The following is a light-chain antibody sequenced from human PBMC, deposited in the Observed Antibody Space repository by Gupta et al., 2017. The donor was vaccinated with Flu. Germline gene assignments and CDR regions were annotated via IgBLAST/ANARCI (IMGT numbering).Light chain of an antibody. CDR1: RSNIGGNN. J-gene: IGLJ1*01. CDR2: KNS. V-gene: IGLV1-47*01. Sequence: HSVLTQSPSPSGTPGQRVTISCSGNRSNIGGNNVFWHQQIPGTAPKLLIYKNSKRPSGVPARFSGSKSGTSASLAIDGLRSEDEADYYCGVWDGSLSAYVFGTGTTVTVL. CDR3: GVWDGSLSAYV.